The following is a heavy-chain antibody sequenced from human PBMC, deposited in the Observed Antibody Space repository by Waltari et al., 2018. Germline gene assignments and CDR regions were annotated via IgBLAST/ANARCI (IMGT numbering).Heavy chain of an antibody. Sequence: QVQLQESGPGLVKPSQILSLTCTVSDGSINSGGFYWSWIRQLPGKGLEWIGYLSDTHFTWYNPSLKGRALVSRDTSKNQCSLSLSSVTVADTAVYYCARGRTTVVTPWGYWGQGTLVTVSS. CDR2: LSDTHFT. CDR3: ARGRTTVVTPWGY. V-gene: IGHV4-30-4*01. CDR1: DGSINSGGFY. D-gene: IGHD4-17*01. J-gene: IGHJ4*02.